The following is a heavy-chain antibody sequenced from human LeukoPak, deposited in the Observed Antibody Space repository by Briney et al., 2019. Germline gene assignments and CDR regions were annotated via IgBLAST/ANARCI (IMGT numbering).Heavy chain of an antibody. J-gene: IGHJ3*02. D-gene: IGHD6-19*01. CDR3: ASQWLNRAFDI. Sequence: ASVKVSCKVSGYTLTELSIHWVRQAPGKGLEWMGGFDPEDGETIYAQKFQGRVTMTEDTSTATAYMELSSLRSEDTAVYYCASQWLNRAFDIWGQGRMVTVSS. V-gene: IGHV1-24*01. CDR2: FDPEDGET. CDR1: GYTLTELS.